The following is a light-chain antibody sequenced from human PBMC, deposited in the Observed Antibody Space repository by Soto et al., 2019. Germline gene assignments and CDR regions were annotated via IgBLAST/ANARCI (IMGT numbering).Light chain of an antibody. CDR3: QTWGTAIRV. CDR2: IISAGSH. J-gene: IGLJ2*01. V-gene: IGLV4-69*01. Sequence: QLVLTQSPSASASLGASVKVTCTLNSGHSSYCIPWHQQQTEKGPRKLMKIISAGSHSKGDGIPDRFSGSSSGAERSLIISSLHSEDEADYYCQTWGTAIRVFGGGTKLTVL. CDR1: SGHSSYC.